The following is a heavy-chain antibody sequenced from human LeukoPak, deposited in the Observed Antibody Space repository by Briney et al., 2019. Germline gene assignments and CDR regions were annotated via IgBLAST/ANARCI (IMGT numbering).Heavy chain of an antibody. Sequence: SETLTLTCTVSGGSISSYYWSWIRQPPGKGLEWIGFIYYSGSANYNPSRRCRVTMSVDTSKNQFSLKLTSVTAADTAVYYCARTGVVATSYFFDYWGEGILVPVSS. D-gene: IGHD5-12*01. CDR3: ARTGVVATSYFFDY. CDR2: IYYSGSA. CDR1: GGSISSYY. V-gene: IGHV4-59*01. J-gene: IGHJ4*02.